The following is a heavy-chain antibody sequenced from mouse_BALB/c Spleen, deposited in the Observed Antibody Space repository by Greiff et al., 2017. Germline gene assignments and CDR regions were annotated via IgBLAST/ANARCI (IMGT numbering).Heavy chain of an antibody. J-gene: IGHJ3*01. Sequence: EVKVEESGGGLVKPGGSLKLSCAASGFTFSSYAMSWVRQSPEKRLEWVAEISSGGSYTYYPDTVTGRFTISRDNAKNTLYLEMSSLRSEDTAMYYCARSYEGFAYWGQGTLVTVSA. V-gene: IGHV5-9-4*01. CDR2: ISSGGSYT. CDR3: ARSYEGFAY. D-gene: IGHD2-3*01. CDR1: GFTFSSYA.